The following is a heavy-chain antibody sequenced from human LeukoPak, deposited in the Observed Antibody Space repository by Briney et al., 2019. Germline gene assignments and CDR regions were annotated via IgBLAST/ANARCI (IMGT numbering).Heavy chain of an antibody. CDR2: IIPIFGTA. Sequence: AASVKVSCKASGGTFSSYAISWVRQAPGQGLEWMGGIIPIFGTANYAQKFQGRVTITADESTSTAYMELSSLRSEDTAVYYCARGGGDIVVVPAAPDAFDIWGQGTMVTVSS. D-gene: IGHD2-2*01. J-gene: IGHJ3*02. CDR1: GGTFSSYA. CDR3: ARGGGDIVVVPAAPDAFDI. V-gene: IGHV1-69*13.